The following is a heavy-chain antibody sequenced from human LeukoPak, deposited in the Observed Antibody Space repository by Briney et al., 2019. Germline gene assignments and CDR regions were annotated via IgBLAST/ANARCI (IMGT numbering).Heavy chain of an antibody. CDR3: AKLAVTTDFDY. J-gene: IGHJ4*02. CDR2: ISYDGSNK. CDR1: GFTFSSYG. V-gene: IGHV3-30*18. Sequence: PGGSLRLSCAGSGFTFSSYGMHWVRQAPGKGLEWVAVISYDGSNKYYADSVKGRFTISRDNSKNTLYLQMNSLRAEDTAVYYCAKLAVTTDFDYWGQGTLVTVSS. D-gene: IGHD4-17*01.